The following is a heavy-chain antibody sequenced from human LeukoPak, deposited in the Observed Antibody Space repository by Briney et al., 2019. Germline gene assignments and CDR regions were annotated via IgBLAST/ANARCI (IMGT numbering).Heavy chain of an antibody. CDR3: ARYSAMDPGAFDI. CDR1: GFTFYDAW. Sequence: GGSLRLSCVASGFTFYDAWVTWVRQAPGKGLEWVSVIYSGGSTYYADSVKGRFTISRDNSKNTLYLQMNSLRAEDTAVYYCARYSAMDPGAFDIWGQGTMVTVSS. J-gene: IGHJ3*02. CDR2: IYSGGST. V-gene: IGHV3-53*01. D-gene: IGHD5-18*01.